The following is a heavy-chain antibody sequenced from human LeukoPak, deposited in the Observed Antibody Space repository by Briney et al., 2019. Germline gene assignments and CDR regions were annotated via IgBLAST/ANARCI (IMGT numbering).Heavy chain of an antibody. D-gene: IGHD3-3*01. V-gene: IGHV4-39*07. J-gene: IGHJ4*02. Sequence: SETLSLTCTVSGGSISSSSYYWGWIRQPPGKGLEWIGEINHSGSTNYNPSLKSRVTTSVDTSKNQFSLKLSSVTAADTAVYYCARQRGGSIFRRQYYFDYWGQGTLVTVSS. CDR1: GGSISSSSYY. CDR2: INHSGST. CDR3: ARQRGGSIFRRQYYFDY.